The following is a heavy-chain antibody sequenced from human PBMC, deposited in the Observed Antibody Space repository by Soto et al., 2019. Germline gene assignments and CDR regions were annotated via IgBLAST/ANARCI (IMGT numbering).Heavy chain of an antibody. CDR1: GFTVATTG. J-gene: IGHJ5*02. Sequence: QVQLVESGGGVVQPGGSSKLACSASGFTVATTGMHWVRQAPGKGLEWVAMISHDGTSRPYRDSVRGRFTISRDDAKNTLYLEMTSLRPEDTAIYFCAKDWGSSGWFNWFNPWGHGVLVTVSS. CDR3: AKDWGSSGWFNWFNP. D-gene: IGHD6-19*01. V-gene: IGHV3-30*18. CDR2: ISHDGTSR.